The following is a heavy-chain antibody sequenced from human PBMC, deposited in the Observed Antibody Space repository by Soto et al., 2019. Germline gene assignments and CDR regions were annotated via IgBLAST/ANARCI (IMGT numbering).Heavy chain of an antibody. V-gene: IGHV4-61*01. J-gene: IGHJ6*02. CDR3: ARDGYYGMDV. CDR2: IYYSGST. CDR1: GGSVSSGSYY. Sequence: SETLSLTCTVSGGSVSSGSYYWSWIRQTPGKGLEWIGYIYYSGSTNYNPSLKSRVTISVDTSKNQFSLKLSSVTAADTAVYYCARDGYYGMDVWGQGTTVTVSS.